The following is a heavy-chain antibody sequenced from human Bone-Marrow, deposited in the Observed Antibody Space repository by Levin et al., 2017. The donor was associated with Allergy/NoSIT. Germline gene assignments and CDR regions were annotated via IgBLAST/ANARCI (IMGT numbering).Heavy chain of an antibody. Sequence: SQTLSLTCAISGDSVSSNSAAWNWIRQSPSGGLEWLGRTYYRSKWYNDYAVSVKSRITVNPDTSKNQFSLQINSVTPEDTAVYYCARDTGSSLSTLDYWGQGTLVTVSS. V-gene: IGHV6-1*01. CDR1: GDSVSSNSAA. CDR3: ARDTGSSLSTLDY. CDR2: TYYRSKWYN. D-gene: IGHD6-13*01. J-gene: IGHJ4*02.